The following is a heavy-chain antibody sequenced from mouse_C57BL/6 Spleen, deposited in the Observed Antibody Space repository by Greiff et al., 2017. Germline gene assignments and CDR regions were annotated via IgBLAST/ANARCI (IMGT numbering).Heavy chain of an antibody. Sequence: QVTLKECGPGILQPSQTLSLTCSFSGFSLSTFGMGVGWIRQPSGKGLEWLAHIWWDDDKYYNPALKSRLTISKDTSKNQVFLKIANVDTADTATYYCARMYSNYVAWFAYWGQGTLVTVSA. CDR1: GFSLSTFGMG. J-gene: IGHJ3*01. CDR3: ARMYSNYVAWFAY. CDR2: IWWDDDK. V-gene: IGHV8-8*01. D-gene: IGHD2-5*01.